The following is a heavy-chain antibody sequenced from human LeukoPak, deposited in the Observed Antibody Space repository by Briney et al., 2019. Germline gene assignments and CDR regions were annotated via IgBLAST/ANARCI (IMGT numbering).Heavy chain of an antibody. J-gene: IGHJ5*02. CDR2: IIPIFGTA. Sequence: LWASVKVSCKASGGTFSSYAISWVRQAPGQGLEWMGGIIPIFGTANYAQKFQGRVTITADKSTSTAYMELSSLRSEDTAVYYCASHSGYDSHTNWFDPWGQGTLVTVSS. V-gene: IGHV1-69*06. CDR1: GGTFSSYA. CDR3: ASHSGYDSHTNWFDP. D-gene: IGHD5-12*01.